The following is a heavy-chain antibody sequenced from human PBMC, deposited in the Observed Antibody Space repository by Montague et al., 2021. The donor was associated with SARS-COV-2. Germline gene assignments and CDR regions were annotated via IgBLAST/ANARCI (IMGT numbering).Heavy chain of an antibody. D-gene: IGHD3-22*01. V-gene: IGHV4-34*01. CDR2: IKQSGST. J-gene: IGHJ4*02. Sequence: SETLSLTCAVYGGSFGDDHWSWIRQPPGKGLEWIGDIKQSGSTNXNPSLKSRVTISVDTSKNQFSLKLTSVTAADTAVYFCARGHLSVSMIVVVFTSASYYLDYWGQGALVTVSS. CDR3: ARGHLSVSMIVVVFTSASYYLDY. CDR1: GGSFGDDH.